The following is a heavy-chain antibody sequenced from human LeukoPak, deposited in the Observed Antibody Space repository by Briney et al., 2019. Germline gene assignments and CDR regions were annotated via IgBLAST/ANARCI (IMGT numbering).Heavy chain of an antibody. V-gene: IGHV3-48*04. Sequence: GGSLRLSCAASKFSFTSYWMHWVRQAPGKGLEWVSYISSSSGTIYYADSVKGRFTISRDNAKNSLYLQMNSLRAEDTAVYYCARGGDPDYWGQGTLVTVSS. D-gene: IGHD2-21*02. CDR2: ISSSSGTI. CDR3: ARGGDPDY. CDR1: KFSFTSYW. J-gene: IGHJ4*02.